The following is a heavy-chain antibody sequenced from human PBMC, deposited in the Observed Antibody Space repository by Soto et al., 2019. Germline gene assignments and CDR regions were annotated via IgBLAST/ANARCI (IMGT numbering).Heavy chain of an antibody. Sequence: QVQLVQSGAEVKEPGASVKVSCRASGYIFSTYGLSWVRQAPGQGLEWMGWISVYNGNRNYAQKLQGRVTMTTDTSTSTAYMELTSLRSDDTAVYYCARDEKWVTGSMGGYWGQGTLVTVNS. J-gene: IGHJ4*02. V-gene: IGHV1-18*04. D-gene: IGHD1-20*01. CDR3: ARDEKWVTGSMGGY. CDR1: GYIFSTYG. CDR2: ISVYNGNR.